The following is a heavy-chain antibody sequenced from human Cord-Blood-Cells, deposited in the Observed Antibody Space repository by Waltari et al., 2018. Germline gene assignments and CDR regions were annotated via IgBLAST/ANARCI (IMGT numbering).Heavy chain of an antibody. CDR1: GFTFSSYW. V-gene: IGHV3-7*01. CDR2: IKQDGSEK. D-gene: IGHD6-19*01. J-gene: IGHJ4*02. CDR3: AREGIAVALDY. Sequence: EVQLVESGGGLVHPGGSLRLSCAASGFTFSSYWMSWLRRAPGKVLEWVANIKQDGSEKYYVDSVKGRFTISRDNAKNSVYLQMNSLRAEDTAVYYCAREGIAVALDYWGQGTLVTVSS.